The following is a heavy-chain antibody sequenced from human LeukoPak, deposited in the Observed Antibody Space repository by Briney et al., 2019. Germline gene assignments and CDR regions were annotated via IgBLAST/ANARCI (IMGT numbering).Heavy chain of an antibody. CDR2: ISSSGSTI. V-gene: IGHV3-48*03. J-gene: IGHJ4*02. Sequence: GGSLRLSCAASGFTFSSYEMNWVRQAPGKGLEWVSYISSSGSTIYYAGSVKGRFTISRDNAKNSLYLQMNSLRAEDTAVYYCAREGRLRPFDYWGQGTLVTVSS. CDR1: GFTFSSYE. CDR3: AREGRLRPFDY. D-gene: IGHD5/OR15-5a*01.